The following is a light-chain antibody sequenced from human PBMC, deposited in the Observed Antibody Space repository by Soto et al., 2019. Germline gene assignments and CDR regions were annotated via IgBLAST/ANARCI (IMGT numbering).Light chain of an antibody. Sequence: IQMTQSPSSLSASSGDRVTITGQASQDIRKYLNWYQQKPGKAPKIXIYDASNLETGVPSRFSGSGSGTDFTCTISSLQPEDIATDYCQQYDNLTITFGQGTRLEIK. CDR3: QQYDNLTIT. CDR1: QDIRKY. J-gene: IGKJ5*01. V-gene: IGKV1-33*01. CDR2: DAS.